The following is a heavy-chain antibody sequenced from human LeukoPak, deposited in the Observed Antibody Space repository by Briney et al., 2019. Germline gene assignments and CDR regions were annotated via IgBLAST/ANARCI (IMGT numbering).Heavy chain of an antibody. CDR2: INTNTGNP. V-gene: IGHV7-4-1*02. J-gene: IGHJ4*02. Sequence: ASVKVSCKASGYTFTSYAMNWVRQAPGQGLEWMGWINTNTGNPTYAQGFTGRFVFSLDTSVSTAYLQISSLKAEDTAVYYCATRMDQGGWPLYFDYWGQGTLVTVSS. CDR3: ATRMDQGGWPLYFDY. CDR1: GYTFTSYA. D-gene: IGHD6-19*01.